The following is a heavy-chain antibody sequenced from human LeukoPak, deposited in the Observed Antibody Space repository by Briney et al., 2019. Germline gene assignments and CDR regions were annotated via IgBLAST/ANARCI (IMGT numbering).Heavy chain of an antibody. CDR1: GYTFTSYD. CDR2: MNPNSGNT. CDR3: ARPRLQLWPEDDAFDI. J-gene: IGHJ3*02. Sequence: ASVKVSCKASGYTFTSYDINWVRQATGQGLEWMGWMNPNSGNTGYAQKFQGRVTMTRNTSISTAYMELSSLRSEDTAVYYCARPRLQLWPEDDAFDIWGQGTMATVSS. V-gene: IGHV1-8*01. D-gene: IGHD5-18*01.